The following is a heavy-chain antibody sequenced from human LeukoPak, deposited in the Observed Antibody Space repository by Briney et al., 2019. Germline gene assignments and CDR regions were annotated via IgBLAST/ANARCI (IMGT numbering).Heavy chain of an antibody. CDR1: GYTFTNYH. CDR2: LTPNSGDT. CDR3: ARVYSSSWYLFY. D-gene: IGHD6-13*01. J-gene: IGHJ4*02. V-gene: IGHV1-46*01. Sequence: ASVKVSCKASGYTFTNYHMHWVRQAPGQALEWMGILTPNSGDTTYAQKFQGRITMTRDTSTSTAYMELSSLRSEDTAVYYCARVYSSSWYLFYWGQGTLVTVSS.